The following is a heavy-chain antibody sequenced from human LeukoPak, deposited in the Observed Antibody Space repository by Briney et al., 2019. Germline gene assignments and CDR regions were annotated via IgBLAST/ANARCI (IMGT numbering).Heavy chain of an antibody. V-gene: IGHV1-18*01. Sequence: ASVKVSCKASGYTFTSYGISWVRQPPGQGLEWMGWISAYNGNTNYAQKLKGRVTMTTDTSTSTAYMELRSLRSDDTAVYYCARVRYDILTGPNYFDYCGQGTLVTVSS. CDR3: ARVRYDILTGPNYFDY. CDR2: ISAYNGNT. CDR1: GYTFTSYG. J-gene: IGHJ4*02. D-gene: IGHD3-9*01.